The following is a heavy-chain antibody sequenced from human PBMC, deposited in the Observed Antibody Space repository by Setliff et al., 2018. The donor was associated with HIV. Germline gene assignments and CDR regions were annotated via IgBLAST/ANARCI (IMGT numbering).Heavy chain of an antibody. CDR3: SRDDYYDSSANWFDP. D-gene: IGHD3-22*01. Sequence: APGQGLEWMGWINPNSGGTNYAQKFQGRVTMTRDTSISTAYMELSRLRSDDTAVYYCSRDDYYDSSANWFDPWGQGTLVTVSS. J-gene: IGHJ5*02. CDR2: INPNSGGT. V-gene: IGHV1-2*02.